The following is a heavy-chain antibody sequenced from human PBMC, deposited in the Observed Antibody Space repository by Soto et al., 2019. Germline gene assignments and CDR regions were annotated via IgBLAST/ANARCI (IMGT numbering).Heavy chain of an antibody. Sequence: VGSLRLSCAGSGFTFSRFELHWVRQAPGKGLEWISYISSSGSTAYYASSVEGRFTISRDNANNSVYLQMDSLRAEDAALYYCTRAAWFPYLSFYWGQGALVTVSS. CDR3: TRAAWFPYLSFY. J-gene: IGHJ4*02. CDR1: GFTFSRFE. D-gene: IGHD3-10*01. V-gene: IGHV3-48*03. CDR2: ISSSGSTA.